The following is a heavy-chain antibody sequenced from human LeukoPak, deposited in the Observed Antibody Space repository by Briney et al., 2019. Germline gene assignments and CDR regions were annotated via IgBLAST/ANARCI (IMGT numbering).Heavy chain of an antibody. CDR1: GASISIYY. V-gene: IGHV4-59*08. CDR2: MSYRGSTNYRTT. D-gene: IGHD1-26*01. CDR3: ARGIGDRYNWFDP. J-gene: IGHJ5*02. Sequence: SETLSLTCTVSGASISIYYWTWIRQPPGKGLEWIGYMSYRGSTNYRTTNYNPALRSRVTISEDTSQKQFSLELSSVTAADTAVYYCARGIGDRYNWFDPWGQGILVTVSS.